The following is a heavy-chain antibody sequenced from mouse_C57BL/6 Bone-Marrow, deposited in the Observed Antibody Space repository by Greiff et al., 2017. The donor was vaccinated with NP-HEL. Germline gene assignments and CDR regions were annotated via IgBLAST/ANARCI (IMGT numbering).Heavy chain of an antibody. D-gene: IGHD1-1*01. V-gene: IGHV1-12*01. CDR3: AVTTVVADFDY. J-gene: IGHJ2*01. CDR2: IYPGNGET. Sequence: QGQLQQSGAELVRPGASVKKSCKASGYTFPSYKIHWGKETPRQGLEWIGAIYPGNGETSYNQKFKGKATLTVDKSSSTAYMQLSSLTSEDSAVYFCAVTTVVADFDYWGQGTTLTVSS. CDR1: GYTFPSYK.